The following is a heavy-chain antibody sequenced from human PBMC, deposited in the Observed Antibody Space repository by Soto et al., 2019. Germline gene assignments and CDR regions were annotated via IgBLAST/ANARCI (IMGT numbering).Heavy chain of an antibody. J-gene: IGHJ6*02. CDR1: GFTFSSYS. CDR2: ISYYGSNK. CDR3: AREADSITIFGVVITPYYYYYYGMDV. Sequence: PGWALSLSCAASGFTFSSYSMHWGRPAPDKGLEWVAVISYYGSNKYYADSVKGRFTISRDNSKNTLYLQMNSLRAEDTAVYYCAREADSITIFGVVITPYYYYYYGMDVWGQGTTVTVSS. V-gene: IGHV3-30*03. D-gene: IGHD3-3*01.